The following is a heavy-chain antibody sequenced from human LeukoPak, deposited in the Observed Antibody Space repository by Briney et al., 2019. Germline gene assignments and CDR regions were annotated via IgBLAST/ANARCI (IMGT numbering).Heavy chain of an antibody. J-gene: IGHJ3*02. D-gene: IGHD3-22*01. CDR3: ARDYYDSTISAFDI. CDR2: ISHSGST. Sequence: SETLSLTCTVSGGSISSYYWSWIRQPPGKGLEWIGEISHSGSTNYNPSLKSRVTISVDTSKNQFSLKLSSVTAADTAVYYCARDYYDSTISAFDIWGQGTMVTVSS. V-gene: IGHV4-34*01. CDR1: GGSISSYY.